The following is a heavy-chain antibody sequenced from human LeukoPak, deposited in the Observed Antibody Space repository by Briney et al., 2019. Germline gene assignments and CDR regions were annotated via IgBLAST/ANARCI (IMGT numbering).Heavy chain of an antibody. J-gene: IGHJ4*02. CDR1: VYTFTGYY. CDR2: INPNSGGT. V-gene: IGHV1-2*02. D-gene: IGHD2-15*01. CDR3: ARFLGNCSGGGCYFDY. Sequence: ASVKVSCKASVYTFTGYYMHWVRQAPGQGLEWMGWINPNSGGTKYAQKFRGRVTMNRDTSISTVYMELSSLKSNDTAVYYCARFLGNCSGGGCYFDYWGQGTMVTVSS.